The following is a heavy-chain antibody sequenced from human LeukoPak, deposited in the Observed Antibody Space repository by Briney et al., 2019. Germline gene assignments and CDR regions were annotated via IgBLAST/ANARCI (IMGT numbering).Heavy chain of an antibody. Sequence: GGSLRLSCAASGFTFSSYAMHWVRQAPGKGLEWVAHIKQDGSEKYYVDSVKGRFTISRDNAKNSLYLQMNSLRAEDTAVYYCARFHTYYYDSSGYTNFDYWGQGTLVTVSS. V-gene: IGHV3-7*01. J-gene: IGHJ4*02. CDR3: ARFHTYYYDSSGYTNFDY. CDR2: IKQDGSEK. CDR1: GFTFSSYA. D-gene: IGHD3-22*01.